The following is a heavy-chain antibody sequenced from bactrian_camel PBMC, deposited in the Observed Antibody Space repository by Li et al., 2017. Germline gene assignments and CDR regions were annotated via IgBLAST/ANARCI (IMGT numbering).Heavy chain of an antibody. J-gene: IGHJ4*01. D-gene: IGHD3*01. CDR3: ATWHPYDYCSGSWSPGGYEYNY. CDR2: IYSDGSST. CDR1: GFTFSAYY. Sequence: HVQLVESGGGLVQPGGSLRLSCAASGFTFSAYYMSWVRQAPGKGLEWVSSIYSDGSSTYYADSVKGRFTVSRDNAKNTLYLQMDSLKPEDTAMYYCATWHPYDYCSGSWSPGGYEYNYWGQGTQVTVSS. V-gene: IGHV3-2*01.